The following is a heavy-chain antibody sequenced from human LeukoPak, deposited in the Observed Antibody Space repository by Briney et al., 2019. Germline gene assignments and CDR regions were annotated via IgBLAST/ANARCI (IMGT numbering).Heavy chain of an antibody. CDR3: TRQGLWESYKY. CDR2: IRSKANSYAT. J-gene: IGHJ4*02. D-gene: IGHD5-18*01. Sequence: GGSLRLSCAASGFTFSGSAMHWVRQASGKGLEWVGRIRSKANSYATAYAASVKGRFTISRDDSKNTAYLQMNSLKTEDTAVYYCTRQGLWESYKYWGQGTLVTVSS. CDR1: GFTFSGSA. V-gene: IGHV3-73*01.